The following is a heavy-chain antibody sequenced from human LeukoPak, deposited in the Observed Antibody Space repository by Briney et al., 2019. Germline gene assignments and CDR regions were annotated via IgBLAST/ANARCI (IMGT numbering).Heavy chain of an antibody. CDR1: GASISSYY. Sequence: PSETLSLTCTVSGASISSYYWSWIRQPPGKGLEWIAYIYYSGITNYNPSLKSRVTISVDTSKNQFSLKLSSVTAADTAVYYCARDQYGDYDFDYWGQGTLVTVSS. J-gene: IGHJ4*02. V-gene: IGHV4-59*01. D-gene: IGHD4-17*01. CDR3: ARDQYGDYDFDY. CDR2: IYYSGIT.